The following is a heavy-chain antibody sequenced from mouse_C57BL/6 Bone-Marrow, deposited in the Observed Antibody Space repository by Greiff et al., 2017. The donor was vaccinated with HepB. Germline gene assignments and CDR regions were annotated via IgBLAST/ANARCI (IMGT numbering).Heavy chain of an antibody. J-gene: IGHJ4*01. V-gene: IGHV1-15*01. CDR3: TRPLTRADAMDY. D-gene: IGHD3-1*01. Sequence: VKLMESGAELVRPGASVTLSCKASGYTFTDYEMHWVKQTPVHGLEWIGAIDPETGGTAYNQKFKGKAILTADKSSSTAYMELRSLTSEDSAVYYCTRPLTRADAMDYWGQGTSVTVSS. CDR2: IDPETGGT. CDR1: GYTFTDYE.